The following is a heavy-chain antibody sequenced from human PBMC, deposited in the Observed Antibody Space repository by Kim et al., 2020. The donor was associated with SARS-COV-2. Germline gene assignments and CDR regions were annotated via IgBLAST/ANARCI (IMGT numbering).Heavy chain of an antibody. CDR2: IYSGGST. CDR1: GFTVSSNY. J-gene: IGHJ4*02. D-gene: IGHD5-12*01. CDR3: ASRMRGYAFDY. Sequence: GGSLRLSCAASGFTVSSNYMSWVRQAPGKGLEWVSVIYSGGSTYYADSVKGRFTISRDNSKNTLYLQMNSLRAEDTAVYYCASRMRGYAFDYWGQGTLVTVSS. V-gene: IGHV3-53*01.